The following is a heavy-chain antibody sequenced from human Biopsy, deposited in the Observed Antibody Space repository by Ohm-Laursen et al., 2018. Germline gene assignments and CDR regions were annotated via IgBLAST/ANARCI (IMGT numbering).Heavy chain of an antibody. J-gene: IGHJ6*02. D-gene: IGHD5-24*01. CDR1: GNTFATYH. Sequence: ASVKVSCKASGNTFATYHIHWVRQAPGQGLEWMGVISPSGATTSFSQKFQGRITMTRHTSTGTVYMDLNSLGSEDTAVYYCARAGVGSDGTDSYYYGMDVWGPGTTVTVSS. CDR2: ISPSGATT. V-gene: IGHV1-46*01. CDR3: ARAGVGSDGTDSYYYGMDV.